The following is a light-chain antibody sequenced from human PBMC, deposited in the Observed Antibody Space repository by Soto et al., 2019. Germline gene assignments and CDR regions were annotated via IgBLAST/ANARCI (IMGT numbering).Light chain of an antibody. CDR1: SSNIGSNT. CDR3: AAWDDILNGVL. CDR2: SYN. V-gene: IGLV1-44*01. Sequence: QSVLTQPPAASGTPGQRVIISCSGSSSNIGSNTVNWYQQIPGTAPNLRIYSYNQRPSGVPDRFSGSKSDTSASLAISGLQSEDEAEYYCAAWDDILNGVLFGGGTKLTVL. J-gene: IGLJ2*01.